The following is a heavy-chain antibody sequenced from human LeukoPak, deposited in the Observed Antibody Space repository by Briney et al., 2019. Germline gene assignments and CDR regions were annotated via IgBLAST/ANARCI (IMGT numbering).Heavy chain of an antibody. CDR2: IWYDESSN. J-gene: IGHJ3*02. CDR1: GFTFSSYG. D-gene: IGHD3-22*01. CDR3: ARPYYDSSGYYYWGDGFDI. Sequence: GGSLRLSCAASGFTFSSYGMHWVRQAPGKGLEWVAVIWYDESSNYYSDSVKGRFIIFRDNSKNALYLQMKSLRAYDTAVYYCARPYYDSSGYYYWGDGFDIWGQGTMVTVSS. V-gene: IGHV3-33*01.